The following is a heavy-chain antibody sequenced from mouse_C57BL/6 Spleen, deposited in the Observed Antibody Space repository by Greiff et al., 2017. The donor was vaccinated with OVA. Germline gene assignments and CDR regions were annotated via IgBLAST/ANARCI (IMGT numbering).Heavy chain of an antibody. Sequence: QVQLKQPGAELVRPGTSVKLSCKASGYTFTSYWMHWVKQRPGQGLEWIGVIDPSDSYTNYNQKFKGKATLTVDTSSSTAYMQLSSLTSEDSAVYYCAKPAHYYGNSYWFAYWGQGTLVTVSA. J-gene: IGHJ3*01. V-gene: IGHV1-59*01. CDR1: GYTFTSYW. D-gene: IGHD1-1*01. CDR3: AKPAHYYGNSYWFAY. CDR2: IDPSDSYT.